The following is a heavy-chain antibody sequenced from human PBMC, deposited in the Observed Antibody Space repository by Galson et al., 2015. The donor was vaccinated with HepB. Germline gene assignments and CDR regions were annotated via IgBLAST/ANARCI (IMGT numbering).Heavy chain of an antibody. V-gene: IGHV3-49*04. Sequence: SLRLSCAASGFTFGDNVMTRVRQAPGKGLEWVGLIRTKTNGETTEYAASVKGRFTISRDDSKSIAYLQMDSLRTEDTAIYYCTRGGGSLVGWGQGTLVTVSS. CDR3: TRGGGSLVG. CDR2: IRTKTNGETT. D-gene: IGHD1-26*01. CDR1: GFTFGDNV. J-gene: IGHJ4*02.